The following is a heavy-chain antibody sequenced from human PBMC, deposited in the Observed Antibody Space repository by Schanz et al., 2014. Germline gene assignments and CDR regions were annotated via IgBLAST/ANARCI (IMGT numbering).Heavy chain of an antibody. V-gene: IGHV3-23*01. CDR2: ISGSGGNT. J-gene: IGHJ4*02. CDR1: GFTFSSYA. CDR3: AKSLESCPGGRCSRGYFDY. Sequence: EVQLLESGGGLVQPGGSLRLSCAASGFTFSSYAMSWVRQAPGKGLEWVIVISGSGGNTYYADAVRGRFTISRDNSKTTVYLQMNSLRAEDTAVYYCAKSLESCPGGRCSRGYFDYWGQGTLVTVSS. D-gene: IGHD2-8*02.